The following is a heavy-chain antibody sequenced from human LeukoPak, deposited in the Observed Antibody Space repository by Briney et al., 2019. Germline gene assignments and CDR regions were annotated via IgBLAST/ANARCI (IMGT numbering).Heavy chain of an antibody. CDR3: ARVITVRGVIFDY. D-gene: IGHD3-16*01. CDR2: IYYSGST. CDR1: GGSFSTYY. J-gene: IGHJ4*02. Sequence: SETLSLTCTVSGGSFSTYYWSWIRQPPGKGLEWIGYIYYSGSTNYNPSLKSRVTISVDTSKNQFSLTLNSVTAADTAVYYCARVITVRGVIFDYWGQGTLVTVSS. V-gene: IGHV4-59*01.